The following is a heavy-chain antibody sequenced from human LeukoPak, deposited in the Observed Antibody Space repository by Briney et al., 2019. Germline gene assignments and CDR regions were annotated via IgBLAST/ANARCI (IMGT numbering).Heavy chain of an antibody. CDR3: ATFASGYDPYFDY. V-gene: IGHV1-24*01. D-gene: IGHD5-12*01. J-gene: IGHJ4*02. CDR1: GCTLTELS. CDR2: FDPEDGET. Sequence: ASVKVSCKVSGCTLTELSMHWVRQAPGKGLEWMGGFDPEDGETIYAQKFQGRVTMTEDTSTDTAYMELSSLRSEDTAVYYCATFASGYDPYFDYWGQGTLVTVSS.